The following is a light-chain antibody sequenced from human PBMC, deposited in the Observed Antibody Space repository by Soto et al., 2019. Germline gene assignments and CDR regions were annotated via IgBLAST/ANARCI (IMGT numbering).Light chain of an antibody. Sequence: EILLTQSPGTLSLSPGERATLSCRASQSVSNNYSAWYQQKPGQATRLLIYGASSRVPGIPDRFSGSGSGTDFTLIISRLEPEDFAVYYCQQYGGSVMFTFGGGTKVEI. J-gene: IGKJ4*01. CDR3: QQYGGSVMFT. V-gene: IGKV3-20*01. CDR1: QSVSNNY. CDR2: GAS.